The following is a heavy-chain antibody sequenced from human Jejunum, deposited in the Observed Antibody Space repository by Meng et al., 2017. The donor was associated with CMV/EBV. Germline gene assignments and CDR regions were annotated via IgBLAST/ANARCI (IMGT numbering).Heavy chain of an antibody. D-gene: IGHD5-24*01. J-gene: IGHJ4*02. Sequence: GDSSSSGGYCWGWVRQPPGKGLEWIGSIDYSGTTRYNPSLGSRVVISVDTSMNQLTLRLDSVTAADTAVYYCARDGEGRWLQLGCWGQGTLVTVSS. CDR2: IDYSGTT. CDR1: GDSSSSGGYC. CDR3: ARDGEGRWLQLGC. V-gene: IGHV4-39*06.